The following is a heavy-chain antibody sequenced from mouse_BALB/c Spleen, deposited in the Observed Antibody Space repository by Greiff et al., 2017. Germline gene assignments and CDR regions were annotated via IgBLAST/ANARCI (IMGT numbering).Heavy chain of an antibody. D-gene: IGHD1-2*01. CDR2: INPSTGYT. Sequence: QVQLQQSGAELAKPGASVKMSCKASGYTFTSYWMHWVKQRPGQGLEWIGYINPSTGYTEYNQKFKDKATLTADKSSSTAYMQLSSLTSEDSAVYYCARLNSLLRLYAMDYWGQGTSVTVSS. V-gene: IGHV1-7*01. CDR1: GYTFTSYW. J-gene: IGHJ4*01. CDR3: ARLNSLLRLYAMDY.